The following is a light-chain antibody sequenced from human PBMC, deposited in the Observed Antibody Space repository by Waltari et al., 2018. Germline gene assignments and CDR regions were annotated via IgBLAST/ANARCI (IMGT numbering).Light chain of an antibody. CDR2: DVF. CDR3: SSYTTSIACV. J-gene: IGLJ1*01. CDR1: SSDVGGYNY. Sequence: QSALTQPASVSGSPGQSITISCTGTSSDVGGYNYVSWYQQHPGKAPKVVIYDVFMLPSCVSSRFSGTKSGNTAFLTIAWLQAEDEADYYCSSYTTSIACVFGTGTKVTVL. V-gene: IGLV2-14*01.